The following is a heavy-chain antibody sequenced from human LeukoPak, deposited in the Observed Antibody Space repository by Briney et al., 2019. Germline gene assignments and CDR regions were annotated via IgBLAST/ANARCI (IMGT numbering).Heavy chain of an antibody. CDR1: GYTFTGYY. CDR3: ARGRAAIWATVRGPTNNWFDP. Sequence: ASVKVSCKASGYTFTGYYMHWVRQAPGQGLEWMGWINPNSGGTNYAQKFQGRVTMTRDTPISTAYMELSRLRSDDTAVYYCARGRAAIWATVRGPTNNWFDPWGQGTLVTVSS. J-gene: IGHJ5*02. V-gene: IGHV1-2*02. CDR2: INPNSGGT. D-gene: IGHD3-10*01.